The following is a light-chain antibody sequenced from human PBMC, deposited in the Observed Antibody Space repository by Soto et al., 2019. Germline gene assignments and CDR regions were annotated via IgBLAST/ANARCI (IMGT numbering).Light chain of an antibody. J-gene: IGLJ1*01. CDR1: SRDVGGYNY. CDR2: DVR. Sequence: QSVLTQPASVSGSPGQSITISCTGTSRDVGGYNYVSWYQQHPGKAPKLMIYDVRNRPSGVSNRFSGSKSVNTASLTISGLQAEDEADYYCSSYTTISTYVFETGTKVTVL. CDR3: SSYTTISTYV. V-gene: IGLV2-14*01.